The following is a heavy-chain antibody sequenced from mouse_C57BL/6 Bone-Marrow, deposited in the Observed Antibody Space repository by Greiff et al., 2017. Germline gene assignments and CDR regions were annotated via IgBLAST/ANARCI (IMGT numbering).Heavy chain of an antibody. J-gene: IGHJ1*03. D-gene: IGHD1-1*01. CDR2: IWRGGST. CDR3: AKNSDYGSRDWYFDV. CDR1: GFSLTSYG. V-gene: IGHV2-5*01. Sequence: VHLVESGPGLVQPSQSLSITCTVSGFSLTSYGVHWVRQSPGKGLEWLGVIWRGGSTDYNAAFMSRLSITKDNSKSQVFFKMNSLQADDTAIYYCAKNSDYGSRDWYFDVWGTGTTVTVSS.